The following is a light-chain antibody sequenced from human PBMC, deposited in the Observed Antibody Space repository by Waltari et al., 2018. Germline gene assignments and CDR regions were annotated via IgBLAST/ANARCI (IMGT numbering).Light chain of an antibody. CDR3: AAWDDSLSGRV. V-gene: IGLV1-47*01. J-gene: IGLJ3*02. CDR2: RNN. CDR1: RSNIGSTY. Sequence: QSVLTQPPSASGTPGQRVTISCSGTRSNIGSTYLYWYQQLPGTAPKLRIYRNNQRPSGVPDRFSGSKSGTSASLAISGLRSEDEADYYCAAWDDSLSGRVFGGGTKVTVL.